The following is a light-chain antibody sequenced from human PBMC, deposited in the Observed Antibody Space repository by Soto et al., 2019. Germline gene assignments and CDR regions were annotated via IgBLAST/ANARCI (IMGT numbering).Light chain of an antibody. Sequence: EIVMTQSPATLSVSPGERATLSCRASQSVSRNLAWYQQKPGQAPRLLINAASTRATGIPARFSGSGSGTEFILTISSVESEDFAVYYCQQYGNSPITFGQGTRLEIK. CDR2: AAS. CDR1: QSVSRN. J-gene: IGKJ5*01. V-gene: IGKV3-15*01. CDR3: QQYGNSPIT.